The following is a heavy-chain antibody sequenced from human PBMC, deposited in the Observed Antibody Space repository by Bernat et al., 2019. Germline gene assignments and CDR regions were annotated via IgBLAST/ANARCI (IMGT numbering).Heavy chain of an antibody. Sequence: QVQLQESGPGLVKPSETLSLTCTAPGGSISSYYWTWTRPPPGKGLDWIGYIYYSGSTNYNPSLKGRVTIAVDTSKNQFSLKLSSVTAAGTAVYYCARDMGGNYYGSGSRTQYNWFDPWGQGTLVTVSS. CDR1: GGSISSYY. V-gene: IGHV4-59*01. D-gene: IGHD3-10*01. J-gene: IGHJ5*02. CDR3: ARDMGGNYYGSGSRTQYNWFDP. CDR2: IYYSGST.